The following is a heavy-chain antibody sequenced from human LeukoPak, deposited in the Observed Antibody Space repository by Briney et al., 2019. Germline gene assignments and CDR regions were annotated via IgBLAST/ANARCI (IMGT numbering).Heavy chain of an antibody. V-gene: IGHV1-2*02. J-gene: IGHJ5*02. CDR1: GYTFNDYY. CDR3: ARDGLPWELLLEYNWFDP. D-gene: IGHD1-26*01. Sequence: ASVKVSCKASGYTFNDYYMHWVRQAPGQGLEWMAWINPDNGVTKYAQKFQGRVTMTRDTSISTAYMELSSLRSDDTAVYYCARDGLPWELLLEYNWFDPWGQGTLVTVSS. CDR2: INPDNGVT.